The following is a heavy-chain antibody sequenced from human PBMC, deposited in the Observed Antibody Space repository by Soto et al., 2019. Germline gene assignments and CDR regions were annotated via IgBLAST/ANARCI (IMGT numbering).Heavy chain of an antibody. CDR1: GFTFTNYY. CDR3: ARETVGIGSHWALFDY. J-gene: IGHJ4*01. CDR2: INLSGGTT. V-gene: IGHV1-46*01. Sequence: ASVKVSCKASGFTFTNYYMHWVRQAPGQGLEWMGIINLSGGTTIYAQKFQGSVTMTRDTSTSTVYLDLTSLKSEDTAVYYCARETVGIGSHWALFDYWG. D-gene: IGHD1-26*01.